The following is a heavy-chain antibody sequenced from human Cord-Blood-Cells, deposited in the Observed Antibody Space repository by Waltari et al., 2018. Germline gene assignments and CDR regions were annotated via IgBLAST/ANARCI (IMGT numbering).Heavy chain of an antibody. D-gene: IGHD3-3*01. Sequence: QVQLQQWGAGLLKPSETLSLTCAVYGGSFSGYYWSWIRQPHGKGLEWIGEINHSGSTNYNPSLKSRVTISVDTSKNQFSLKLSSVTAADMAVYYCARGRNYDFWSGYYAFDIWGQGTMVTVSS. CDR1: GGSFSGYY. CDR2: INHSGST. J-gene: IGHJ3*02. V-gene: IGHV4-34*01. CDR3: ARGRNYDFWSGYYAFDI.